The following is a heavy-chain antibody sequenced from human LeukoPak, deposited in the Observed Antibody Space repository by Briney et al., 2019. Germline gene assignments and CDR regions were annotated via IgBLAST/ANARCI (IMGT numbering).Heavy chain of an antibody. CDR1: GYTFTGYY. CDR2: INPSGGST. CDR3: ARDLKPLWFGEPFDP. V-gene: IGHV1-46*01. D-gene: IGHD3-10*01. Sequence: ASVKVSCKASGYTFTGYYMHWVRQAPGQGLEWMGIINPSGGSTSYAQKFQGRVTMTRDTSTSTVYMELGSLRSEDTAVYYCARDLKPLWFGEPFDPWGQGTLVTVSS. J-gene: IGHJ5*02.